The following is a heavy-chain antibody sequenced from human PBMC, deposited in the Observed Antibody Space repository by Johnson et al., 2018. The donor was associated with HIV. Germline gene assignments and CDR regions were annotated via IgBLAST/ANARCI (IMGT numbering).Heavy chain of an antibody. Sequence: QVQLVESGGGVVQPGGSLRLSCAASGFTFSSYGMHWVRQAPGKGLEWVAVISYDGDNKYYADSVKGRFTISRDNSKNTLYLEMSSLRPEDTDVYYCARGGYVPAFDIWGQGTKVTVSS. CDR2: ISYDGDNK. CDR1: GFTFSSYG. D-gene: IGHD5-12*01. V-gene: IGHV3-30*19. J-gene: IGHJ3*02. CDR3: ARGGYVPAFDI.